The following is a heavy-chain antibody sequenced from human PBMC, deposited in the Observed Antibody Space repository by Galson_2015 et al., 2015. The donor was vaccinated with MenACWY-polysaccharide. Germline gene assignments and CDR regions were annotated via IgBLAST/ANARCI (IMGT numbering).Heavy chain of an antibody. D-gene: IGHD3-22*01. V-gene: IGHV4-4*07. CDR1: GGSISSYY. Sequence: LSLTCTVSGGSISSYYWSWIRQPAGKGLEWIGRIYTSGSTNYNPSLKSRVTMSVDTSKNQFSLKLSSVTAADTAVYYCARELPPYYDSSGGYYFDYWGQGTLVTVSS. J-gene: IGHJ4*02. CDR2: IYTSGST. CDR3: ARELPPYYDSSGGYYFDY.